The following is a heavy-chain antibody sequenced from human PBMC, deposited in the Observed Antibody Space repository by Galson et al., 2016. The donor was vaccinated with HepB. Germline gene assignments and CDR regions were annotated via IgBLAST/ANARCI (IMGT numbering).Heavy chain of an antibody. V-gene: IGHV4-59*01. J-gene: IGHJ4*02. CDR3: ARLGRDYGVPHRIDF. CDR2: IYDSGST. D-gene: IGHD4-17*01. Sequence: LSLTCTVSGGSINNYFWSWIRQTPGKRLEWIGYIYDSGSTNYNPSLKSRVTMSVDTSKNQFSLRLTSVTAADTAIYYCARLGRDYGVPHRIDFWGQGTLVTVSS. CDR1: GGSINNYF.